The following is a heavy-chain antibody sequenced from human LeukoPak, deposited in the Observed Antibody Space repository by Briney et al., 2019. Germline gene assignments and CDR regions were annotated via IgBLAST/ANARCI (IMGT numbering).Heavy chain of an antibody. CDR1: GYTFTSYG. CDR3: ARDRGNSKDVGATLADAFDI. J-gene: IGHJ3*02. V-gene: IGHV1-18*01. CDR2: ISAYNGNT. D-gene: IGHD1-26*01. Sequence: ASVKVSCKASGYTFTSYGISWVRQAPGQGLEWMGWISAYNGNTNYAQKLQGRVTMTTDTSTSTAYMELRSLRSDDTAVYYCARDRGNSKDVGATLADAFDIWGQGTMVTVSS.